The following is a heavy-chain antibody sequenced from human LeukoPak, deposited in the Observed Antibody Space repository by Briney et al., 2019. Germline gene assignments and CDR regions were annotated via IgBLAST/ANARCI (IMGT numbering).Heavy chain of an antibody. CDR1: GFTFSSYA. CDR3: AKKYSTGLDP. J-gene: IGHJ5*02. D-gene: IGHD1-26*01. Sequence: GGSLRLSCAASGFTFSSYAMSWVRQAPGKGLEWVSDINGSGGSTYYADSVKGRFTISRDSSKNTLYLQMNSLRAEDTAVYYCAKKYSTGLDPWGQGTLVTVSS. V-gene: IGHV3-23*01. CDR2: INGSGGST.